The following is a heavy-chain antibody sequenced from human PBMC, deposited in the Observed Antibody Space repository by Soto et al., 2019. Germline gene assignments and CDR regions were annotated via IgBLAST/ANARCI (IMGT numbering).Heavy chain of an antibody. V-gene: IGHV2-5*02. J-gene: IGHJ4*02. Sequence: QITLKESGPTLVKPTQTLTLTCTFSGFSLTTSPMGVGWIRQPPGKALEWLVVIYWDDDKRYSPSLKSRLTLTKDTSKNQVVLTMTKLDPVDTATYYCTHRLSGYSWNGGYFDYWGQGALVTVSS. CDR2: IYWDDDK. CDR3: THRLSGYSWNGGYFDY. CDR1: GFSLTTSPMG. D-gene: IGHD1-1*01.